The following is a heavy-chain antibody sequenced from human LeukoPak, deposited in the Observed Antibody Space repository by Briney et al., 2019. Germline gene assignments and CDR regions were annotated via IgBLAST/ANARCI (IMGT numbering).Heavy chain of an antibody. V-gene: IGHV3-23*01. CDR1: GFTFSDYN. CDR2: MSGSGGST. D-gene: IGHD6-19*01. Sequence: GGSLRLSCAASGFTFSDYNMSWIRQAPGKGLEWVSAMSGSGGSTYYPDSVKGRFTISRDNSKNTLYLQMNSLTAEDTAVYYCAKVAPGGWYGGAFDIWGQGTMVTVSS. CDR3: AKVAPGGWYGGAFDI. J-gene: IGHJ3*02.